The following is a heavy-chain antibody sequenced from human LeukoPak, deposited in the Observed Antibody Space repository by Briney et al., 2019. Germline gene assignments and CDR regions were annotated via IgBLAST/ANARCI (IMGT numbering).Heavy chain of an antibody. V-gene: IGHV4-39*01. CDR1: GGSISSSSYY. D-gene: IGHD6-13*01. CDR2: IYYSGST. CDR3: EQQLVEYDAFDI. J-gene: IGHJ3*02. Sequence: PSETLSLTCTVSGGSISSSSYYWGWIRQPPGKGLEWIGSIYYSGSTYYNPSLKSRVTISVDTSKNQFSLKLSSVTAADTAVYYCEQQLVEYDAFDIWGQGTMVTVSS.